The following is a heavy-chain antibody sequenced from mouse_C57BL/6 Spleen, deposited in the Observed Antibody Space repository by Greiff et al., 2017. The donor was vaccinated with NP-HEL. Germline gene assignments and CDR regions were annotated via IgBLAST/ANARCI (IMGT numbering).Heavy chain of an antibody. D-gene: IGHD1-1*01. CDR3: ARSDCGSSPYWYFDV. J-gene: IGHJ1*03. CDR1: GYTFTSYN. CDR2: IYPGNGDT. Sequence: QSGAELVRPGASVKMSCKASGYTFTSYNMHWVKQTPRQGLEWIGAIYPGNGDTSYNQKFKGKATLTVDKSYSTAYMQLSRLTSEDSAVYFCARSDCGSSPYWYFDVWGTGTTVTVSS. V-gene: IGHV1-12*01.